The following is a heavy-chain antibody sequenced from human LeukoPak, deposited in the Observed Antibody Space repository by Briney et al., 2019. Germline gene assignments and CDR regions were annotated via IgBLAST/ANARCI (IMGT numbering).Heavy chain of an antibody. Sequence: PGGSLRLSCAASGFTFSSYAMSWVRQAPGKGLEWVSAISGSGGSTYYADSVKGRFTISRDNSKNTLYLQMNSLRAEDTAVYYCAKDIAARCFLFMIFDYWGQGTLVTVSS. CDR3: AKDIAARCFLFMIFDY. CDR1: GFTFSSYA. V-gene: IGHV3-23*01. D-gene: IGHD6-6*01. J-gene: IGHJ4*02. CDR2: ISGSGGST.